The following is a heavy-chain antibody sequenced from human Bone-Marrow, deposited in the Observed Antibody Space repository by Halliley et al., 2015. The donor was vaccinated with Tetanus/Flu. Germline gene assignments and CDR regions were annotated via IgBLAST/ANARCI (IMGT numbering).Heavy chain of an antibody. J-gene: IGHJ4*02. CDR3: AREKYGSGSTDY. V-gene: IGHV4-59*01. CDR2: IDYSGSP. D-gene: IGHD3-10*01. Sequence: LGWMGYIDYSGSPSSSPSLKSRVTMSVDTSNNQFSLNVASVTAADTAVYYCAREKYGSGSTDYWGQGTLVTVSS.